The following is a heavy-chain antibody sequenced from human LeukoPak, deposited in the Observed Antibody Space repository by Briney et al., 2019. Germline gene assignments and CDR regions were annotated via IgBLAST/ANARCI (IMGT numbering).Heavy chain of an antibody. V-gene: IGHV3-23*01. CDR2: ISGSGGST. CDR1: GFTFSNYA. J-gene: IGHJ6*02. Sequence: PGGSLRLSCAASGFTFSNYAMSWVRQAPGKGLEWVSAISGSGGSTYYADSVKGRFTISRDNSKNTLYLQMNSLRAEDTAVYYCAKGINIMVRGVIRPPDYYYGMDVWGQGTTVTVSS. D-gene: IGHD3-10*01. CDR3: AKGINIMVRGVIRPPDYYYGMDV.